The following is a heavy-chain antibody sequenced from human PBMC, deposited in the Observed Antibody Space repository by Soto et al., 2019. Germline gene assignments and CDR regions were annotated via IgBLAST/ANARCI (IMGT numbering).Heavy chain of an antibody. CDR3: AREDHSTYNY. D-gene: IGHD4-4*01. J-gene: IGHJ4*02. CDR2: IAHDGSNR. CDR1: GFTFSSYW. Sequence: EVQLVESGGGLVQPGGSLRLSCAASGFTFSSYWMSWVRQGPGKDLEWVANIAHDGSNRYYVDSVKGRFTTSRDNAKNSLYLQLNSLSAEDTAVYYCAREDHSTYNYWGQGTLVTVSS. V-gene: IGHV3-7*04.